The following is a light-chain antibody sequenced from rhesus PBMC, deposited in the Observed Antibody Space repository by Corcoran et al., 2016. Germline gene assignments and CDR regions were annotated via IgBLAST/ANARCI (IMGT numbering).Light chain of an antibody. V-gene: IGKV3S11*01. CDR2: GAS. CDR3: QQSINLLT. J-gene: IGKJ4*01. CDR1: QSVGSY. Sequence: QVILTQSPATLSLSPGERATLSCRASQSVGSYLAWYQQKPGQAPRLLIYGASSRATGIPDRFSGSGSGTDFTLTISSLEPEDVGVYYCQQSINLLTFGGGTKVELK.